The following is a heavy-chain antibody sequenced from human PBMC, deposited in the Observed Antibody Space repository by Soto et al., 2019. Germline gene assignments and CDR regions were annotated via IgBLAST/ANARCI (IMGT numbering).Heavy chain of an antibody. CDR2: IKQDGSEK. CDR1: GFTFSSYW. D-gene: IGHD2-2*01. Sequence: GGSLRLSCAASGFTFSSYWMSWVRQAPGKGLEWVANIKQDGSEKYYVDSVKGRFTISRDNAKNSLYLQMNSLRAEDMAVYYCARDWSVVVVPAAIDYWGQGTLVTVSS. CDR3: ARDWSVVVVPAAIDY. J-gene: IGHJ4*02. V-gene: IGHV3-7*01.